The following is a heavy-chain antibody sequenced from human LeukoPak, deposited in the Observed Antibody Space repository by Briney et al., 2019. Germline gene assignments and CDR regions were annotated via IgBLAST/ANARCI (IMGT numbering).Heavy chain of an antibody. CDR2: INHSGST. D-gene: IGHD3-3*01. V-gene: IGHV4-34*01. J-gene: IGHJ4*02. Sequence: PSETLSLTCAVYGGSFSGYYWSWIRQPPGKGLEWIGEINHSGSTNYNPSLKSRVTISVDTSKNQFSLKLSSVTAADTAVYYCARGRNDFWSGYFKVFDYWGQGTLVTVSS. CDR1: GGSFSGYY. CDR3: ARGRNDFWSGYFKVFDY.